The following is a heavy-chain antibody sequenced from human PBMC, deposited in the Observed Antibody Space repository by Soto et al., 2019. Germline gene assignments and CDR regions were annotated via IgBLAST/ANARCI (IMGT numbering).Heavy chain of an antibody. CDR1: GFPFTAYG. CDR3: VGGQYYFDY. J-gene: IGHJ4*02. D-gene: IGHD3-10*01. V-gene: IGHV3-30*03. CDR2: ISYDGSNK. Sequence: QVQLVESGGGVVQPGNSLRLSCAASGFPFTAYGMHWVREGPGKGLEWVAVISYDGSNKFYADSVKGRFTISRDKAKNPLYLQMNSLRPEDTALYYCVGGQYYFDYRGQGTLVTVSS.